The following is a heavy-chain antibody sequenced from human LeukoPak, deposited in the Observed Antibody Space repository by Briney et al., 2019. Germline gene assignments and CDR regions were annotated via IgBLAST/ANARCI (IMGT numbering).Heavy chain of an antibody. CDR3: ARSENDGAWFFY. CDR1: GGSISSYY. V-gene: IGHV4-59*01. Sequence: PSETLSLTCIVSGGSISSYYWSWIRQPPGKGLEWIGYIYDTGSTKYNPSLKSRVTISTDTSKNHLSLKLSSVTTADTAVYYCARSENDGAWFFYLGQGTLVTVSS. D-gene: IGHD3-10*01. J-gene: IGHJ4*02. CDR2: IYDTGST.